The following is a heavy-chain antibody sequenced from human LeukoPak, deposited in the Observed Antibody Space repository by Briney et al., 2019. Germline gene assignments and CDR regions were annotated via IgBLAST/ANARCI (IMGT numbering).Heavy chain of an antibody. D-gene: IGHD4-11*01. Sequence: PGGSLRLSCAASGFTFSSYAMSWVRQAPGKGLEWVSVISGSGGSTYYADSVKGRFTSSRDNSKNTLYLQMDSLRAEDTAIYYCANEYSKGDVWGQGTTVTVSS. CDR3: ANEYSKGDV. CDR2: ISGSGGST. CDR1: GFTFSSYA. J-gene: IGHJ3*01. V-gene: IGHV3-23*01.